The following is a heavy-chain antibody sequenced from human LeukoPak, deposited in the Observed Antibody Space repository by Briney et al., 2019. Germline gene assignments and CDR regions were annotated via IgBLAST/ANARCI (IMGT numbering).Heavy chain of an antibody. V-gene: IGHV3-74*01. Sequence: GGSLRLSCAASGFTFSNYWVHWVRQAPGKGLVWVSRINRDGSTTNYADSVKGRFTVSRDNTKNTLNLQMNSLRAEDTAVYYCARDRKSGESSEIDFWGQGTLVTVSS. CDR3: ARDRKSGESSEIDF. CDR2: INRDGSTT. J-gene: IGHJ4*02. CDR1: GFTFSNYW. D-gene: IGHD3-10*01.